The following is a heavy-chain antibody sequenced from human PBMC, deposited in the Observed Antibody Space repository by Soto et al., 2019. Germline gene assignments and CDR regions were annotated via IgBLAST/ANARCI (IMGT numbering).Heavy chain of an antibody. CDR1: GFTFDDYA. Sequence: PGGSLRLSCAASGFTFDDYAMHWVRQAPGKGLEWVSAIRYGGGTTYYADSVKGRFTISRDNSKNTLYLQMNSLRAEDTAVYYCAKNPGYYYDSTGYHFDYWGQGTLVTVSS. D-gene: IGHD3-22*01. CDR2: IRYGGGTT. J-gene: IGHJ4*02. V-gene: IGHV3-23*01. CDR3: AKNPGYYYDSTGYHFDY.